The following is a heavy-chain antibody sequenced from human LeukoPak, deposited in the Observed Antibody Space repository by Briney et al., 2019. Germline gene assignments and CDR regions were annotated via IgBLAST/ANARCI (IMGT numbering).Heavy chain of an antibody. CDR1: GFTFSSCH. Sequence: GKSLKLXCAASGFTFSSCHIHWVRQAPGKGLEWVALVWYDGSKTYYADSVKGRFTVSRDNSKNTLYLQMNSLRAEDTAVYYCAKDSNDYGDYNYFGFWGQGTLVTVSS. CDR2: VWYDGSKT. CDR3: AKDSNDYGDYNYFGF. J-gene: IGHJ4*02. D-gene: IGHD4-17*01. V-gene: IGHV3-33*06.